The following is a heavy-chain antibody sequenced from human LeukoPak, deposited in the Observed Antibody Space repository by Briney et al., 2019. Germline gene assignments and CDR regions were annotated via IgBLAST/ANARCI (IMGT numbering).Heavy chain of an antibody. CDR2: ISGSGGRT. CDR1: GFTFRSYA. V-gene: IGHV3-23*01. CDR3: AREWDRVGRYAFDI. J-gene: IGHJ3*02. D-gene: IGHD1-26*01. Sequence: PGGSLRLSCAASGFTFRSYAMSWVRQAPGKGLGWASAISGSGGRTYYPDSVKGRLPTSRDNAKNSRYLKIKSLSAGEPAENYCAREWDRVGRYAFDIWGQGTMVTVSS.